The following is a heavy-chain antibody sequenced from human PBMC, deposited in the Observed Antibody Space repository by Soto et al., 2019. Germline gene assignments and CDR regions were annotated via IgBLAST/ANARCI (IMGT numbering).Heavy chain of an antibody. V-gene: IGHV3-23*01. D-gene: IGHD2-2*01. J-gene: IGHJ4*02. CDR3: ADLSRYCTSSNCD. CDR1: GFTFSSYS. Sequence: DVRRLESGGGLVQPGGSLRLSCAASGFTFSSYSMGWVRQAPGKGLEWVSTIGTSASTYYGDSVRGRFTISRDNSRNTLYLQMNSLRAEDTAVYYCADLSRYCTSSNCDWGQGTLVTVSS. CDR2: IGTSAST.